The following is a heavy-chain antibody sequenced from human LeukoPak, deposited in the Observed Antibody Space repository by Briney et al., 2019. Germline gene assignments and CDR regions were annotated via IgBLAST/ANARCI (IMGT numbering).Heavy chain of an antibody. CDR2: IDSSGFA. D-gene: IGHD5-12*01. J-gene: IGHJ4*02. Sequence: PSETRSLTCTVSGDSISSSSFYWGWIRQPPGKGLEWIGSIDSSGFAYYNPSLKSRVTISAHTSKNQFSLNLNSVTAADTAVYYCSRRGTSGYDYHYWGQGTLVTVSS. V-gene: IGHV4-39*07. CDR3: SRRGTSGYDYHY. CDR1: GDSISSSSFY.